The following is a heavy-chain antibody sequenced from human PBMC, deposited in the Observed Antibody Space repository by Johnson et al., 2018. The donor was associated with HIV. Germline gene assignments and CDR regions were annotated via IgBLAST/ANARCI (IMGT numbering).Heavy chain of an antibody. CDR3: ASWSWGLRWSVFDI. V-gene: IGHV3-66*01. CDR1: GFNVSANY. Sequence: VQLVESGGALVQPGGSLRLSCAASGFNVSANYMSWVRQAPGKGLEWVSVIYSGGSTYYADSVMGRFTISRDHSKNTTYPQMNRLSAEDTAVYYCASWSWGLRWSVFDIWGQGTMVTVSS. D-gene: IGHD4-23*01. J-gene: IGHJ3*02. CDR2: IYSGGST.